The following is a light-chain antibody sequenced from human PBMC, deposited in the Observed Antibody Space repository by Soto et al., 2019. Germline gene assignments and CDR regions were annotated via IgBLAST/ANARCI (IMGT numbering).Light chain of an antibody. Sequence: EIVLTQSPGTLSLSPGERATLSCRASQSISSSYLAWYQQKPGQAPRLLIYDASSRATGIPDRFSGSGSGTDFTLTINRLEPEDCALYHCQQYHSAPRTFGQGTKVEIK. J-gene: IGKJ1*01. CDR2: DAS. V-gene: IGKV3-20*01. CDR3: QQYHSAPRT. CDR1: QSISSSY.